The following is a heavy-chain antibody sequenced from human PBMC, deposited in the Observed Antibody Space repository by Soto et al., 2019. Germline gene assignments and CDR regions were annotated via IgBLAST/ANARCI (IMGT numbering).Heavy chain of an antibody. J-gene: IGHJ4*02. CDR3: AKGGGGDHGY. Sequence: EVQLVESEGGLVQPGGSLRLSCEASGFIFTTSDMSWVRQAPGKGLEWISSITITGDTTHYADSVKGRFTISRDNSRNTVFFKMNSLGADETAVYSGAKGGGGDHGYWGQGTLVAVSS. V-gene: IGHV3-23*04. D-gene: IGHD2-21*02. CDR2: ITITGDTT. CDR1: GFIFTTSD.